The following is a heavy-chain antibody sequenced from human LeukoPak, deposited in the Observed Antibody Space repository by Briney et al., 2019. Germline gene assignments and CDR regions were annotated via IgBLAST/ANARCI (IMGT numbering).Heavy chain of an antibody. V-gene: IGHV3-7*01. CDR2: IKQDGSEK. CDR3: ARVLHAGSRWQQLVRTYYYYYYMDV. CDR1: GFTFSSYW. D-gene: IGHD6-13*01. Sequence: PGGSLRLSCAASGFTFSSYWMSWVRQAPGKGLEWVANIKQDGSEKYYVDSVKGRFTISRDNAKNSLYLQMNSLRAEDTAVYYCARVLHAGSRWQQLVRTYYYYYYMDVWGKGTTVTVSS. J-gene: IGHJ6*03.